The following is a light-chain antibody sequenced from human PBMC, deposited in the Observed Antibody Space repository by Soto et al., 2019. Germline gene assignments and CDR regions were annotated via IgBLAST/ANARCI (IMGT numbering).Light chain of an antibody. CDR3: QTWDTGMVI. Sequence: QLVLTQSPSASASLGASVKLTCTLSSGHSNHAIAWHQLQPEKGPRYLMKLNSDGSHTKGAVIPDRFSGSSSGAERYLTISSLQSEDEADYYCQTWDTGMVIFGGGTQLTVL. CDR2: LNSDGSH. V-gene: IGLV4-69*01. CDR1: SGHSNHA. J-gene: IGLJ2*01.